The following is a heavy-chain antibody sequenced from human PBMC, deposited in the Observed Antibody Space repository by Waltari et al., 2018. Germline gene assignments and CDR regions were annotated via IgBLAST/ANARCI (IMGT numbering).Heavy chain of an antibody. D-gene: IGHD6-25*01. V-gene: IGHV4-38-2*01. CDR2: IYHSGST. Sequence: QVQLQESGPGLVKPAETLSLTCAVSGYSISSGYYWGWFRQPPGKGLEWIGSIYHSGSTYYNPSLKIRVTISVDTSKNQFSLKLSSVTAADTAVYYCASSGDLDSSGEYFQHWGQGTLVTVSS. CDR1: GYSISSGYY. CDR3: ASSGDLDSSGEYFQH. J-gene: IGHJ1*01.